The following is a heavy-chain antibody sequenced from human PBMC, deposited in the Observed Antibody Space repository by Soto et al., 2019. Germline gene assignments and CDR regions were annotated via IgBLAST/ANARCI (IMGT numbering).Heavy chain of an antibody. Sequence: QVQLVQSGAEVKKPGASVKVSCKASGYTFSTYGFSWVRQAPGQGLEWMGWIGAYNDDTNYAQNLQGRVTMTTDTSTTTSYMELRNLRPDDTAVYFCARDWRGAEGFDPWGQGTLVTVSS. J-gene: IGHJ5*02. V-gene: IGHV1-18*01. CDR3: ARDWRGAEGFDP. D-gene: IGHD3-3*01. CDR1: GYTFSTYG. CDR2: IGAYNDDT.